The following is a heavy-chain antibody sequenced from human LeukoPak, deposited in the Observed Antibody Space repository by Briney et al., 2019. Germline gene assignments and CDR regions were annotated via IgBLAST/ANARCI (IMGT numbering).Heavy chain of an antibody. CDR3: AKDINYGWGIAAAGTTFDY. CDR2: ISWNSGSI. CDR1: GFTFDDYA. J-gene: IGHJ4*02. Sequence: GGSLRLSCAASGFTFDDYAMHWVRQAPGKGLEWVSGISWNSGSIGYADSVKGRFTISRDNAKSSLYLQMNSLRAEDTALYYCAKDINYGWGIAAAGTTFDYWGQGTLVTVSS. D-gene: IGHD6-13*01. V-gene: IGHV3-9*01.